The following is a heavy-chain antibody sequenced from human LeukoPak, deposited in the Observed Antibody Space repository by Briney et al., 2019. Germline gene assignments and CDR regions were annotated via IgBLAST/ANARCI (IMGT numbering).Heavy chain of an antibody. V-gene: IGHV4-59*01. Sequence: PSETLSLTCTVSGGSISSYYWSWIRQPPGKGLEWIGYIYYSGSTNYNPSLKSRVTISVDTSKNQFSLKLSSVTAADTAVYYCARAWGPIYFDYWGQGTLVTVSS. CDR1: GGSISSYY. CDR3: ARAWGPIYFDY. CDR2: IYYSGST. J-gene: IGHJ4*02. D-gene: IGHD7-27*01.